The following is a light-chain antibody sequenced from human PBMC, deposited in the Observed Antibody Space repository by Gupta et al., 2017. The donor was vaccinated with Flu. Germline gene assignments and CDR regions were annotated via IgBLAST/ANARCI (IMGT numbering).Light chain of an antibody. J-gene: IGKJ2*04. CDR2: AAS. V-gene: IGKV1-39*01. CDR1: QSISTY. CDR3: QQSADDPRS. Sequence: DIQMTQSPSSLSASVGDIVTITCRASQSISTYLNWYQLTPGKAPKLLIYAASILQSGVPSRFSGSGSGTDYTLTMRSLQPEDFKIYYCQQSADDPRSFGQGTKMEIK.